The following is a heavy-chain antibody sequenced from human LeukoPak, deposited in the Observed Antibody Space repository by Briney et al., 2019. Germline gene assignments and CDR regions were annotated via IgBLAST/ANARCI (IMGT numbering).Heavy chain of an antibody. CDR1: GFTFDDYA. V-gene: IGHV3-9*01. J-gene: IGHJ4*02. CDR2: ISWNSGSI. CDR3: AREDSSALTGLFDY. Sequence: GRSLRLSCADSGFTFDDYAMHWVRQAPGKGLEWVSGISWNSGSIGYADSVKGRFTISRDNSKNTLYLQMNSLRAEDTAVYYCAREDSSALTGLFDYWGQGTLVTVSS. D-gene: IGHD3-22*01.